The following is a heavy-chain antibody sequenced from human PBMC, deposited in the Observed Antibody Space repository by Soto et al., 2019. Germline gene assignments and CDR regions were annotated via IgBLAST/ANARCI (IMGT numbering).Heavy chain of an antibody. Sequence: GGSLRLSCAASGFTFSSYAMSWVRQAPGKGLEWVSAISGSGGSTYYADSVKGRFTISRDNSKNTLYLQMNSLRAEDTAVYYCAKDQEASLFYGDFDYWGQGTLVTISS. CDR2: ISGSGGST. J-gene: IGHJ4*02. CDR3: AKDQEASLFYGDFDY. CDR1: GFTFSSYA. D-gene: IGHD4-17*01. V-gene: IGHV3-23*01.